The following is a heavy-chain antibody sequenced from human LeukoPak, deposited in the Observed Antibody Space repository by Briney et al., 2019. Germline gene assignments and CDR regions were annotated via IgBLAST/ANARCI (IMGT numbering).Heavy chain of an antibody. J-gene: IGHJ4*02. CDR2: INPSGGST. CDR3: ARGGDSSGYYHYGLDY. CDR1: GYTFTSYY. V-gene: IGHV1-46*01. D-gene: IGHD3-22*01. Sequence: GVSVKVSCKASGYTFTSYYMHWVRQAPGQGLEWMGIINPSGGSTSYAQKFQGRVTMTRDTSTSTVYMELSSLRSEDTAVYYCARGGDSSGYYHYGLDYWGQGTLVTVSS.